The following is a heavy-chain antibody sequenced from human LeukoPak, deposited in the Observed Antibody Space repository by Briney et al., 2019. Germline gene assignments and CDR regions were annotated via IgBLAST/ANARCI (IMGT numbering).Heavy chain of an antibody. CDR1: GFTFSSYW. D-gene: IGHD4-17*01. CDR2: IRYDGSNK. V-gene: IGHV3-30*02. J-gene: IGHJ4*02. CDR3: AKATLTTVTSAFDY. Sequence: PGGSLRLSCAASGFTFSSYWMHWVRQAPGKGLEWVAFIRYDGSNKYYADSVKGRFTISRDNSKNTLYLQMNSLRAEDTAVYYCAKATLTTVTSAFDYWGQGTLVTVSS.